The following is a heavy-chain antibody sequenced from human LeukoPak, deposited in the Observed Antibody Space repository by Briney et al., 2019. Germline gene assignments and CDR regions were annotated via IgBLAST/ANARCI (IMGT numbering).Heavy chain of an antibody. J-gene: IGHJ2*01. D-gene: IGHD4-23*01. CDR2: FYTSGTT. CDR3: ARTVVTLDWYFDL. CDR1: GGSLSSYY. Sequence: PSETLSLTCTVSGGSLSSYYWSWIRQPPEKGLDWIGRFYTSGTTNYNPSLKSRVTMSIDTSKNQVSLKMRSVTAADTAVYYCARTVVTLDWYFDLWGRGTLVSVSS. V-gene: IGHV4-4*07.